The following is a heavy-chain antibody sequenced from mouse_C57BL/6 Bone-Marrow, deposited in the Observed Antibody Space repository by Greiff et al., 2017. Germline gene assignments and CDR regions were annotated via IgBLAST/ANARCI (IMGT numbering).Heavy chain of an antibody. CDR1: GYTFTSYW. CDR2: IYPSDSET. D-gene: IGHD3-3*01. CDR3: ASLRGREYFDY. V-gene: IGHV1-61*01. J-gene: IGHJ2*01. Sequence: QVQLKQPGAELVRPGSSVKLSCKASGYTFTSYWLDWVKQRPGQGLEWIGNIYPSDSETHYNQKFKDKATLTVDKSTSTAYMQLSSLTSEDSAVYYCASLRGREYFDYWGQGTTLTVSS.